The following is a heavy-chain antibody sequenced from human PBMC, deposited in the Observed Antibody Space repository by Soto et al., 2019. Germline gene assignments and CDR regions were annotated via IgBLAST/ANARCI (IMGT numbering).Heavy chain of an antibody. CDR3: ARDPLWGTAMVLWYFDL. D-gene: IGHD5-18*01. V-gene: IGHV3-23*01. CDR1: GFTFSTYA. CDR2: VSASGLNT. J-gene: IGHJ2*01. Sequence: SLRVSCAVAGFTFSTYAMAWVRQAPGKGLEWVSGVSASGLNTDYADPVKGRFYISRDNSKNTLYLQMNSLRAEDTAVYYCARDPLWGTAMVLWYFDLWGRGTLVTVS.